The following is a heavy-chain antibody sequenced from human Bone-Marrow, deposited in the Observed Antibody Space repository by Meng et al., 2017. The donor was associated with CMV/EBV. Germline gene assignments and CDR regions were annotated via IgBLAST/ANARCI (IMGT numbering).Heavy chain of an antibody. J-gene: IGHJ4*02. CDR1: RYRFTSYW. D-gene: IGHD5-24*01. CDR3: ARSQRDGYIHIDY. CDR2: IYPGDSDT. V-gene: IGHV5-51*01. Sequence: CKRSRYRFTSYWIGWVRQMPGKGLEWMGIIYPGDSDTRYSPSFQGQVTISADKSISTAYLQWSSLKASDTAMYYCARSQRDGYIHIDYWGQGTLVTVSS.